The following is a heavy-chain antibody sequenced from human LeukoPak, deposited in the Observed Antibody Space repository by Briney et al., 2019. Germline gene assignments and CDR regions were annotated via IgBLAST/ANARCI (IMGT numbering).Heavy chain of an antibody. D-gene: IGHD3-22*01. J-gene: IGHJ4*02. CDR2: SRVYNGNT. V-gene: IGHV1-18*01. CDR3: ARVTRKGWVRSYDSSGYSSLYYFDY. Sequence: ASVKVSCKASGYTFTNYGISWVRQAPGQGLEWMGWSRVYNGNTNYAQKFQGRVTMTTDTSTSTAYMELRSLRSDDTAVYCCARVTRKGWVRSYDSSGYSSLYYFDYWGQGTLVTVSS. CDR1: GYTFTNYG.